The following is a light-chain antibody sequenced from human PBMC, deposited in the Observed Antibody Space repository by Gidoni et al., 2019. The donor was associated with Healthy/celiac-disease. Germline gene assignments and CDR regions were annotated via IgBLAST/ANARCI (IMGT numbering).Light chain of an antibody. V-gene: IGKV3-11*01. J-gene: IGKJ5*01. CDR3: QQRSNWPPT. CDR1: YSVSSY. CDR2: DAS. Sequence: EIVLTQSPATLSLSPGERATLSCRASYSVSSYLAWYQQKPGQAPRLLIYDASNRATGIPARFSGSGSGTDFTLTISSLEPEDFAVYYCQQRSNWPPTFXQXTRLEIK.